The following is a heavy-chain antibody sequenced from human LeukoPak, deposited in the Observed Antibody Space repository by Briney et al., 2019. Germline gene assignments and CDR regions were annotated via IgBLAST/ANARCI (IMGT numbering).Heavy chain of an antibody. V-gene: IGHV3-23*01. CDR3: AKDSPYGDYFDY. CDR1: GFTVSSNY. J-gene: IGHJ4*02. Sequence: GGSLRLSCAASGFTVSSNYMSWVRQAPGKGLEWVSAISGSGGSTYYADSVKGRFTISRDNSKNTLYLQMNSLRAEDTAVYYCAKDSPYGDYFDYWGQGTLVTVSS. D-gene: IGHD4-17*01. CDR2: ISGSGGST.